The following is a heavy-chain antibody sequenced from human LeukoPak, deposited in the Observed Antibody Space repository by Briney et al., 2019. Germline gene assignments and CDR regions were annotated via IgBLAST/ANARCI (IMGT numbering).Heavy chain of an antibody. CDR1: GYTFTSYG. CDR2: ISAYNGNT. J-gene: IGHJ4*02. V-gene: IGHV1-18*01. D-gene: IGHD6-13*01. CDR3: ARVSGGYSSSWLDY. Sequence: GASVKVSCKASGYTFTSYGISWVRQAPGQGLEWMGWISAYNGNTNYAQKLQGRVTMTTDTSTSTAYMELRSLRSDDTAVYYCARVSGGYSSSWLDYWGQGTLVTVSS.